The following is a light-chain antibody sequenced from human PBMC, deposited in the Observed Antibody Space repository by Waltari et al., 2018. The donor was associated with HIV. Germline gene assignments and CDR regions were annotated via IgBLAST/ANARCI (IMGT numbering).Light chain of an antibody. J-gene: IGKJ4*01. CDR3: QQFHNWPHT. CDR2: GAS. Sequence: EIFLTQSPPTLSVSPGETATLSCRASQRLSSYLAWYQQKPGQAPRLLIYGASTRATGTPVRFSGGGSGTEFSLTISSLRSEDYAVYYCQQFHNWPHTFGGGTKVEIK. V-gene: IGKV3-15*01. CDR1: QRLSSY.